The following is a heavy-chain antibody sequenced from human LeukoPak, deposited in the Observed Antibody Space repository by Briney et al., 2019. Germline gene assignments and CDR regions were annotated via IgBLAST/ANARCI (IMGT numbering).Heavy chain of an antibody. Sequence: SETLSLTCTVSGGSISSGSYYWSWIRQPAGKGLEWIGRIYTSGSTNYNPFLKSPVPISVDTSKNQFSLKRSYVTAADTAVYYCARQSAITIYGYWGRGTLVSVSS. J-gene: IGHJ4*02. D-gene: IGHD3-3*01. V-gene: IGHV4-61*02. CDR1: GGSISSGSYY. CDR2: IYTSGST. CDR3: ARQSAITIYGY.